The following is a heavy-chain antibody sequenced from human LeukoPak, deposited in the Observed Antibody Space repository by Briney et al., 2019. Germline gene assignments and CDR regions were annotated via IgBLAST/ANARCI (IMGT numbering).Heavy chain of an antibody. CDR3: ARAGYSSSWYRSRYYYYYGMDV. CDR2: IYYSGST. J-gene: IGHJ6*02. CDR1: GGSISSSSYY. Sequence: SETLSLTCTVSGGSISSSSYYWGWIRQPPGKGLEWIGSIYYSGSTYYNPSLKSRVTISVDTSKNQFSLKLSSVTAADTAVYYCARAGYSSSWYRSRYYYYYGMDVWGQGTTVTVSS. D-gene: IGHD6-13*01. V-gene: IGHV4-39*01.